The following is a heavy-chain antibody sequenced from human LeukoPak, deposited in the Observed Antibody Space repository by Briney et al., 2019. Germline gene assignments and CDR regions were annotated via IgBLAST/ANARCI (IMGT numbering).Heavy chain of an antibody. CDR3: ARGLGTVVVVPAPDSFDL. CDR1: GFTFSTFA. V-gene: IGHV3-48*01. Sequence: GESLRRSCAASGFTFSTFAMNWVRQAPGKGLEWVSFISSNSGITYYADSVKGRFTISRDSAKHSLYLQMHSLRAEDTAVYYCARGLGTVVVVPAPDSFDLWGQGTMVTVSS. J-gene: IGHJ3*01. D-gene: IGHD2-15*01. CDR2: ISSNSGIT.